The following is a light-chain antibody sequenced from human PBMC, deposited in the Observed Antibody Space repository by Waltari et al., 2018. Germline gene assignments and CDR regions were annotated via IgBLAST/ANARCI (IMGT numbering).Light chain of an antibody. CDR2: GKS. CDR3: QSYDSSLSGVV. V-gene: IGLV1-40*01. CDR1: SSNIGAGYD. Sequence: QSVLTQPPSVSGAPGQRVTISCTWISSNIGAGYDVHWYQKLPGTAPKLLLYGKSNRPSGVPDRFSGSKSGTSASLAITGLQAEDEADYYCQSYDSSLSGVVFGGGTKLTVL. J-gene: IGLJ2*01.